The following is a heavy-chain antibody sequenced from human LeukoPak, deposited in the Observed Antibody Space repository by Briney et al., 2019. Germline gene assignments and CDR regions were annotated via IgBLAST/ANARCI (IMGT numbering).Heavy chain of an antibody. V-gene: IGHV3-23*01. D-gene: IGHD4-23*01. CDR3: AKDRPNVDLVREDYFDY. CDR1: GFTFSSYA. CDR2: ISGSGGST. J-gene: IGHJ4*02. Sequence: GGSLRLSCAASGFTFSSYAMSWVRQAPGKGLERVSAISGSGGSTYYADSVKGRFTISRDNSKNTLYLQMNSLRAEDTAVYYCAKDRPNVDLVREDYFDYWGQGTLVTVSS.